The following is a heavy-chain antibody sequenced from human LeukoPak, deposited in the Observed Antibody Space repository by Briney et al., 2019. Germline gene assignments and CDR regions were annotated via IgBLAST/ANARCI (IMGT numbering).Heavy chain of an antibody. Sequence: PSETLSLTCTVSGGSMSTYYWSWIRQPPGKGLEWIGEINDSGSTHYNTSLNSRVTISVDTSKNQVYLKLSSVTAADTAIYYCARGVSHRNFDWLFYWGQGTLVTVSS. CDR1: GGSMSTYY. J-gene: IGHJ4*02. V-gene: IGHV4-34*01. CDR2: INDSGST. CDR3: ARGVSHRNFDWLFY. D-gene: IGHD3-9*01.